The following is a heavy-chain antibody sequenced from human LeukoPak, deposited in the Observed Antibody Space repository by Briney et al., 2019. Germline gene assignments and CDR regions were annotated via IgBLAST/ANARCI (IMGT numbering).Heavy chain of an antibody. V-gene: IGHV4-38-2*02. J-gene: IGHJ4*02. Sequence: PSETLSLTCTVSGYSISSGYYWGWIRQPPGKGLEWIGSIYHSGSTYYNPSLKSRVTISVDTSKNQFSLKLSSVTAADTAVYYCARLVDTAMALDYWGQGTLVTVSS. CDR1: GYSISSGYY. D-gene: IGHD5-18*01. CDR2: IYHSGST. CDR3: ARLVDTAMALDY.